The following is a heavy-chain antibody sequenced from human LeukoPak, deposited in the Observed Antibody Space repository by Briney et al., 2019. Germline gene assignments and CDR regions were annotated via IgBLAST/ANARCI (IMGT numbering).Heavy chain of an antibody. J-gene: IGHJ4*02. CDR1: GFTFSNAW. V-gene: IGHV3-15*01. D-gene: IGHD1-1*01. CDR3: TTDGRETGIFDY. CDR2: IKSKTDGVTT. Sequence: KAGGSLRLSCAASGFTFSNAWMSWVRQAPGKGLEWVGCIKSKTDGVTTEYAAPVKGRVTISRDDSKNTLYLQMNTLKTEDTAVYYCTTDGRETGIFDYWGQGTLVTVSS.